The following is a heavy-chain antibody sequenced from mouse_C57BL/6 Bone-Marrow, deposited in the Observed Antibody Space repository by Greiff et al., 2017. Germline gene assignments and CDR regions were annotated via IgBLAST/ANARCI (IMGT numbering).Heavy chain of an antibody. D-gene: IGHD1-1*01. J-gene: IGHJ2*01. CDR2: INPGSGGT. Sequence: VQLQQSGAELVRPGTSVKVSCKASGYAFTNYLIEWVKQRPGQGLEWIGVINPGSGGTNYNEKFKGKATLTAAKSSSTAYMQLSSLTSEDSAVYFCARSDYYGSSYYYFDYWGQGTTLTVSS. V-gene: IGHV1-54*01. CDR3: ARSDYYGSSYYYFDY. CDR1: GYAFTNYL.